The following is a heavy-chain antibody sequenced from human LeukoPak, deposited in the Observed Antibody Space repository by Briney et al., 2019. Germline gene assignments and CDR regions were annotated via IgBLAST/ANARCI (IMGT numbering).Heavy chain of an antibody. V-gene: IGHV3-23*01. CDR2: ISGSGGST. CDR3: GKDENSYGYIKNPLVTYVWDV. CDR1: GFTFSSYA. D-gene: IGHD5-18*01. J-gene: IGHJ6*03. Sequence: PGGSLRLSCAASGFTFSSYAMSWVRQAPGKGLEWVSAISGSGGSTYYADSVKGRFTISRDNSKNTLYLQMNSLRAEDTAVYYCGKDENSYGYIKNPLVTYVWDVGGKGPT.